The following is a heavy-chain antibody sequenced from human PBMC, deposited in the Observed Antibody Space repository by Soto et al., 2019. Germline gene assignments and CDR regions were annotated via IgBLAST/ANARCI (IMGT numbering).Heavy chain of an antibody. CDR3: ASLCSGGSCYFDAFDI. CDR2: INHSGST. D-gene: IGHD2-15*01. CDR1: GGSFSGYY. Sequence: SETLSLTCAVYGGSFSGYYWSWIRQPPGKGLEWIGEINHSGSTNYNPSLKSRVIISVDTSKNQFSLKLSSVTAADTAVYYCASLCSGGSCYFDAFDIWGQGTMVTVSS. V-gene: IGHV4-34*01. J-gene: IGHJ3*02.